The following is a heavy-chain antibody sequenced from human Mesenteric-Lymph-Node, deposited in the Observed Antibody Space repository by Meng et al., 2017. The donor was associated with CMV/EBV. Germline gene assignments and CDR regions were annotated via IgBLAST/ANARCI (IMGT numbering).Heavy chain of an antibody. CDR3: ARLTREWFDP. Sequence: SETLSLTCTVSGDSVSGSSYYWSWIRQPPGKGLEWIGYIYYSGSTNYNPSLKSRVTISVDTSKNQFSLKLSSVTAADTAVYYCARLTREWFDPWGQGTLVTVSS. V-gene: IGHV4-61*01. J-gene: IGHJ5*02. CDR2: IYYSGST. CDR1: GDSVSGSSYY. D-gene: IGHD2-2*01.